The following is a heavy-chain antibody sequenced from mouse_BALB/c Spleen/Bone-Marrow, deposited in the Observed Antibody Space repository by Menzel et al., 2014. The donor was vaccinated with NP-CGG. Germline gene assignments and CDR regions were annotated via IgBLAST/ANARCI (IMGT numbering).Heavy chain of an antibody. D-gene: IGHD2-12*01. CDR3: ARYGGRSYDGFAY. Sequence: VMLVESGAELAKPGASVKMSCKASGYTFTIYWMHWVKQRPGQGLEWIGYINPSTGYTKYNQKFKDKATLTADKSSSTAYMQLSSLTSEDSAVYYCARYGGRSYDGFAYWGQGTLVTVSA. CDR2: INPSTGYT. J-gene: IGHJ3*01. CDR1: GYTFTIYW. V-gene: IGHV1-7*01.